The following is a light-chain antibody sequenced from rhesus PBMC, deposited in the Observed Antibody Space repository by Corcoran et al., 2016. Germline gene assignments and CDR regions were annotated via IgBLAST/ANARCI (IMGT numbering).Light chain of an antibody. CDR2: EAS. V-gene: IGKV1-25*01. J-gene: IGKJ4*01. CDR1: QGITND. Sequence: DIQMTQSPSSLSASVGDRVTITCRASQGITNDLAWYQHKPGETPKLLVYEASSLQSGIPSRVSGGGSGTDFTLTISSLRSEYFATYYCQHYYSTPLTFGEGTKVEIK. CDR3: QHYYSTPLT.